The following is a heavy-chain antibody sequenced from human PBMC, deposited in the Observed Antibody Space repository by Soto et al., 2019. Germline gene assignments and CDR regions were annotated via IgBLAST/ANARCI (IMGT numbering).Heavy chain of an antibody. J-gene: IGHJ4*02. CDR3: NRGSEYDFWSGYL. CDR1: GGTSTRYA. Sequence: QERLVQSGAEVRKPGSSVKVSCKVTGGTSTRYAINWVRQAHGQGLEWMGGIVPMFGTSKYARKFQGRVTITADTSTNIAYMELRSLRSEDTAVYYCNRGSEYDFWSGYLWGQGTLVSVSS. CDR2: IVPMFGTS. V-gene: IGHV1-69*06. D-gene: IGHD3-3*01.